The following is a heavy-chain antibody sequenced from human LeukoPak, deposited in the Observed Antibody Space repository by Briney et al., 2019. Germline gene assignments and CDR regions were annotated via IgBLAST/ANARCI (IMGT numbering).Heavy chain of an antibody. CDR1: GGSISSGDHY. D-gene: IGHD6-19*01. V-gene: IGHV4-30-4*08. Sequence: PSETLSLTCTVSGGSISSGDHYWSWIRQPPGKGLEWIGYIYYSGSTYYNPSLKSRVTISVDTSKDQFSLKLSSVTAADTAVYYCAREQAAVADFDYWGQGTLVTVSS. CDR3: AREQAAVADFDY. CDR2: IYYSGST. J-gene: IGHJ4*02.